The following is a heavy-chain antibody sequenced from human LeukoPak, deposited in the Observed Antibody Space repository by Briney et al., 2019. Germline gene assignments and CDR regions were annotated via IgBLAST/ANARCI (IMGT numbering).Heavy chain of an antibody. Sequence: SSETLSLTCAVYGGSFSGYYWSWIRQPPGKGLEWIGEINHSGSTNNNPSLKSRVTISVDTSKNQFSLKLSSVTAADTAVYYCARGLKGVHTTMAHFDSWGQGTLVTVSS. CDR3: ARGLKGVHTTMAHFDS. CDR1: GGSFSGYY. V-gene: IGHV4-34*01. D-gene: IGHD5-18*01. J-gene: IGHJ4*02. CDR2: INHSGST.